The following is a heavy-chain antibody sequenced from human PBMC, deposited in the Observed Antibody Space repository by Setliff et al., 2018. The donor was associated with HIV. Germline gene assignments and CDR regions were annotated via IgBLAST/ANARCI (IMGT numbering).Heavy chain of an antibody. CDR2: IKQDGSEK. V-gene: IGHV3-7*01. CDR3: ARYCSGGSCSHDAFDI. Sequence: LRLSCAASGFTFSSYWMSWVRQAPGKGLEWVANIKQDGSEKYYVDSVKGRFTISRDNAKNSLYLQMNSLRAEDTAVYYCARYCSGGSCSHDAFDIWGQGTMVTV. D-gene: IGHD2-15*01. CDR1: GFTFSSYW. J-gene: IGHJ3*02.